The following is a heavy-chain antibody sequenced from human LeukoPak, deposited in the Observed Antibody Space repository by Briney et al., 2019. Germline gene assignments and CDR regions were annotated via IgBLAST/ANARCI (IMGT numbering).Heavy chain of an antibody. CDR3: ARLSSFY. J-gene: IGHJ4*02. V-gene: IGHV4-39*01. Sequence: SETLSLTCTVSGASISNTSYWGWIRQPPGKGLEWIGSLYYSGSTYYNPSLKSRVTISVDTSKNQFSLKLKSVTAADTAVYYCARLSSFYWGQGTPVTVSP. CDR1: GASISNTSY. CDR2: LYYSGST. D-gene: IGHD6-6*01.